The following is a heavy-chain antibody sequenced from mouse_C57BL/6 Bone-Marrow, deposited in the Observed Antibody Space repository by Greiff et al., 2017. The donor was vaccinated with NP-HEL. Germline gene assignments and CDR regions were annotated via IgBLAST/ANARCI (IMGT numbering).Heavy chain of an antibody. CDR2: IYPGDGDT. J-gene: IGHJ3*01. CDR1: GYAFSSYW. D-gene: IGHD2-4*01. V-gene: IGHV1-80*01. Sequence: QVQLKESGAELVKPGASVKISCKASGYAFSSYWMNWVKQRPGKGLEWIGQIYPGDGDTNYNGKFKGKATLTADKSSSTAYMQLSSLTSEDSAVYFCARSYYDYDAAYWGQGTLVTVSA. CDR3: ARSYYDYDAAY.